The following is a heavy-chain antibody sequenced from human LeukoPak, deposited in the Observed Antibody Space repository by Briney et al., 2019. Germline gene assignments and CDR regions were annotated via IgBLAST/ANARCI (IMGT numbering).Heavy chain of an antibody. V-gene: IGHV3-7*01. Sequence: PGGSLRLSCAASGFTFTTYYMTWLRQAPGKGLEWVANINQGGTTAYYVDSVKGRFTFSRDNAKNSVYLQMSSLRAEDTAVYYCARENWSIDYWGQGTLVTVSS. D-gene: IGHD1-1*01. CDR2: INQGGTTA. J-gene: IGHJ4*02. CDR3: ARENWSIDY. CDR1: GFTFTTYY.